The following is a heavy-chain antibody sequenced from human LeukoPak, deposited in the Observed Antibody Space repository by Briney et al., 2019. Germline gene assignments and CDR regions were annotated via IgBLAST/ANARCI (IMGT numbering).Heavy chain of an antibody. V-gene: IGHV4-59*01. CDR1: GGSISSYY. CDR3: AREGDWLPSEPYYYGMDV. Sequence: TSETLSLTCTVSGGSISSYYWNWIRQPPGKGLEWIGYIYYSGSTNYNPSLKSRVTISVDTSKNQFSLKLSSVTAADTAVYYCAREGDWLPSEPYYYGMDVWGQGTTVTVSS. D-gene: IGHD3-9*01. J-gene: IGHJ6*02. CDR2: IYYSGST.